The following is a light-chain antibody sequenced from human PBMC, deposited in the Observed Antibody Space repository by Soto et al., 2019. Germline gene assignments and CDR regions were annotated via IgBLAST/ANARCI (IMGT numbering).Light chain of an antibody. CDR3: RSYTSTSNSV. V-gene: IGLV2-14*01. CDR2: EVS. CDR1: SSDVGGYNY. J-gene: IGLJ1*01. Sequence: QSVVTEPASVAGFRGQSITISCTGTSSDVGGYNYVSWYQQHPGKAPKLMIYEVSNRHSGVSNRFSGSKSGNTASLTISGLQAEDEADYYCRSYTSTSNSVLGTGPKVTVL.